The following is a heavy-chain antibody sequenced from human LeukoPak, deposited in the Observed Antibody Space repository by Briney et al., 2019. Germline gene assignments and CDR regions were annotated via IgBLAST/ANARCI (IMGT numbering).Heavy chain of an antibody. CDR3: AKGSYYDSSGSFYFDY. V-gene: IGHV3-30*18. J-gene: IGHJ4*02. CDR1: GFTFSSYG. CDR2: ISYDGSNK. Sequence: GGSLRLSCAASGFTFSSYGMHWVRQAPGKGLEWVAVISYDGSNKYYADSVKGRFTISRDNSKNTLYVQVNSLGTEDTAAYYCAKGSYYDSSGSFYFDYWGQGTLVTVPS. D-gene: IGHD3-22*01.